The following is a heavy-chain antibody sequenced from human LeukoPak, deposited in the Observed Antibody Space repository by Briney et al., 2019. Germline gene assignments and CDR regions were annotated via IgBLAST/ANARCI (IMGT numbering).Heavy chain of an antibody. CDR1: GYTLTDLS. CDR3: ATVVRGVISWFDP. V-gene: IGHV1-24*01. CDR2: FDPEDGET. J-gene: IGHJ5*02. D-gene: IGHD3-10*01. Sequence: ASVKVSCKVSGYTLTDLSMHWVRQAPGKGLEWMGGFDPEDGETIHAQKFQGRVTMTEDTSTDIAYMELSSLRSEDTAVYYCATVVRGVISWFDPWGQGTLVTVSS.